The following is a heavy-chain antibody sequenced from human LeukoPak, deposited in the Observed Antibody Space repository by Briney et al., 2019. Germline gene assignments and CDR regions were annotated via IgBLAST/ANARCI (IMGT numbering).Heavy chain of an antibody. V-gene: IGHV3-53*01. CDR2: IYSGGST. J-gene: IGHJ4*02. Sequence: QPGGSLRLSCAASGITVSSNYMTCVRQAPGKGLEWVSVIYSGGSTYYADSVKGRFTISRDNSKNTLYLQMNSLRAEDTAVYYCATAYLGYYFDYWGQGTLVTVSS. CDR3: ATAYLGYYFDY. CDR1: GITVSSNY. D-gene: IGHD2-2*02.